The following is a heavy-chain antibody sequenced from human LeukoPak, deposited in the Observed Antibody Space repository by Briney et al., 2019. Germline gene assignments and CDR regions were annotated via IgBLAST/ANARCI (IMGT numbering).Heavy chain of an antibody. D-gene: IGHD2-2*01. CDR1: GGSISSYY. CDR2: IYTSGST. Sequence: SETLSLTCTVSGGSISSYYWSWIRQPAGKGLEWIGRIYTSGSTNYNPSLKSRVTMSVDTSKSQFSLKLSSVTAADTAVYYCARSSTSCYDYYYYGMDVWGQGTTVTVSS. V-gene: IGHV4-4*07. J-gene: IGHJ6*02. CDR3: ARSSTSCYDYYYYGMDV.